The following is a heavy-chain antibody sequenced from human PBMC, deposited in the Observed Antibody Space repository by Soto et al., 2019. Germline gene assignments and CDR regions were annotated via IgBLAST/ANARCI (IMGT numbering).Heavy chain of an antibody. CDR2: IYWDDTK. CDR1: GFSLSDSAVG. CDR3: AHGSGWLSDQ. Sequence: QITLKESGPTLVKPTQTLTLTCTFSGFSLSDSAVGVNWIRQPPGKPLEWLALIYWDDTKHYSSSLRNRLTITQDTSKNQVVLTMTNMAPVDTATYYCAHGSGWLSDQWGQGTLVTVSS. D-gene: IGHD6-19*01. J-gene: IGHJ4*02. V-gene: IGHV2-5*02.